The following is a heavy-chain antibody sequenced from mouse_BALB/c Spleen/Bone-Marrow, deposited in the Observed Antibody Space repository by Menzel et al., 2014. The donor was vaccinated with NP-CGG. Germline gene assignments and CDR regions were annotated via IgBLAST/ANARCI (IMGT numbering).Heavy chain of an antibody. CDR3: ARELSRAMDY. V-gene: IGHV1S135*01. Sequence: EVKVVESGPELVKPGASVKVSCKASGYAFTSYNMYWVKQSHGKSLEWIGYIDPYGGGTNYNQKFRGKATLTVDKSSNTAYIHLNSLTSEDSAVYFCARELSRAMDYWGQGTSVTVSS. J-gene: IGHJ4*01. CDR2: IDPYGGGT. D-gene: IGHD2-12*01. CDR1: GYAFTSYN.